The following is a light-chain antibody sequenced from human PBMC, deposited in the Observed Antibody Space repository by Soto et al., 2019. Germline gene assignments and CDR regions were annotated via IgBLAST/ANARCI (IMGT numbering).Light chain of an antibody. Sequence: EVVLTQSPGTLSLSPGERATLSCRASQSVSTSVGWYQQKPGQAPRLLIYDASNRATGIPDRFSGSGSGKDFTLTISRLEPEDLAVYYCQQYDRSPRTFGQGTKVEIK. CDR2: DAS. CDR3: QQYDRSPRT. J-gene: IGKJ1*01. CDR1: QSVSTS. V-gene: IGKV3-20*01.